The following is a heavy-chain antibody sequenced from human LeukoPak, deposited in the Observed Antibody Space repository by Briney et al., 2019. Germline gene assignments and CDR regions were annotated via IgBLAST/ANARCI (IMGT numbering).Heavy chain of an antibody. CDR2: ITGSGDST. CDR3: AKRDSSGYYYFHY. CDR1: GFTFRNYA. D-gene: IGHD3-22*01. J-gene: IGHJ4*02. V-gene: IGHV3-23*01. Sequence: GGSLRLSCAASGFTFRNYAMSWVRQAPGKGLEWVSGITGSGDSTYYADSVKGRFATSRDNSKNTVYLQMNSLRAEDTAVYYCAKRDSSGYYYFHYWGQGALVTVSS.